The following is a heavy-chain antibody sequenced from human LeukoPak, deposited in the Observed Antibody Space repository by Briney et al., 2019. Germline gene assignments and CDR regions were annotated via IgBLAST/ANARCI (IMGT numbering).Heavy chain of an antibody. V-gene: IGHV3-48*04. J-gene: IGHJ4*02. CDR1: GFIFTTYS. CDR2: ISSSGTTI. D-gene: IGHD1-26*01. Sequence: PGGSLRLSYAASGFIFTTYSMNWVRQAPGKGLEWVSYISSSGTTIYYADSVKGRFTMSRDNANHSLYLQMTSLRAEDTAVYHCARGGLGSWTFDSWGQGTRVTVSS. CDR3: ARGGLGSWTFDS.